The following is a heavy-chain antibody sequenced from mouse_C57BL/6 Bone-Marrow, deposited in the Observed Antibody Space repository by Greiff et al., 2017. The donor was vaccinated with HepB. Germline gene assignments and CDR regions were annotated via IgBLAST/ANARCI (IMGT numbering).Heavy chain of an antibody. V-gene: IGHV14-2*01. Sequence: EVKLVESGAELVKPGASVKLSCTASGFNIKDYYMHWVKQRTEQGLEWIGRIDPEDGGTKYAPKFQGKATITADTSSNTAYLQLSSLTSEDTAVYYCARRDWFAYWGQGTLVTVSA. J-gene: IGHJ3*01. CDR1: GFNIKDYY. CDR3: ARRDWFAY. CDR2: IDPEDGGT.